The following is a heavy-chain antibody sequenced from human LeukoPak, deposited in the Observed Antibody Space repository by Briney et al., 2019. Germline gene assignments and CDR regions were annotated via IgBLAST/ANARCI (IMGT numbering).Heavy chain of an antibody. J-gene: IGHJ4*02. D-gene: IGHD6-19*01. CDR1: GYSFTSYW. Sequence: GESLKISCKGSGYSFTSYWIGWVRQMPGKGLEWMGIIYPGDSDTKYSPSFQGQVTFSVDKSISTAYLQWSSLKASDTAIYYCAKTGYSSGWYMGSFDYWGQGTLVTVSS. CDR2: IYPGDSDT. CDR3: AKTGYSSGWYMGSFDY. V-gene: IGHV5-51*01.